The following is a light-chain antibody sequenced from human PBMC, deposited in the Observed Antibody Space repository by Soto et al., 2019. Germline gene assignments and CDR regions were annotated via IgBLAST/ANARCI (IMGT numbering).Light chain of an antibody. CDR2: LGS. CDR1: QSLLHRNGYNY. CDR3: MQALQTSFT. V-gene: IGKV2-28*01. J-gene: IGKJ3*01. Sequence: DIVMTQSPLSLSVTPGEPASISCRCSQSLLHRNGYNYLDWYLQKPGQSPQLLISLGSNRASGVPDRFSGSGSGTDFTLKISRVDAEDVGVYYCMQALQTSFTFGPGTKVDIK.